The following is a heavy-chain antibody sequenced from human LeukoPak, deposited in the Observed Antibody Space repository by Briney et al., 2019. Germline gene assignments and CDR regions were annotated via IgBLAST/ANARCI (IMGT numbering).Heavy chain of an antibody. J-gene: IGHJ4*02. CDR3: ARPAKGWNYGGNSYFDY. D-gene: IGHD4-23*01. CDR2: FDPEDGET. Sequence: ASVKVSCKVSGYTLTELSMHWVRQAPGKGLEWMGGFDPEDGETIYAQKFQGRVTMTEDTSTDTAYMELSSLRSEDTAVYYCARPAKGWNYGGNSYFDYWGQGTLVTVSS. CDR1: GYTLTELS. V-gene: IGHV1-24*01.